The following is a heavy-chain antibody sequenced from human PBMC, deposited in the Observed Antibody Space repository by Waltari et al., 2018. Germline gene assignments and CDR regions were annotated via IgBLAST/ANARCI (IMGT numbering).Heavy chain of an antibody. V-gene: IGHV3-23*01. Sequence: EVQLLESGGGLVQPGGSLRLSCAASGFIFRTYGMNWVRQAQGKGLEWVAGISDSGGKTFYADSAKGRFTISRDNSQKTLYLQRNGLGVDDTAVYFCAKERLTVATESFDSWGQGTLVTVSS. J-gene: IGHJ4*02. CDR1: GFIFRTYG. CDR3: AKERLTVATESFDS. D-gene: IGHD4-17*01. CDR2: ISDSGGKT.